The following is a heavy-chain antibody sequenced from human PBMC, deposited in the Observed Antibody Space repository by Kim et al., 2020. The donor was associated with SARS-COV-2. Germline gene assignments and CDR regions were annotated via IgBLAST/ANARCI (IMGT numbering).Heavy chain of an antibody. Sequence: SVKVSCKASGGTFSSYAISWVRQAPGQGLEWMGWINPIFGTANYAQKFQGRVAITADDSTSTAYMEMSSLRSEDTAVYYCAGGGMAASYYFGYWGQGTL. D-gene: IGHD6-13*01. J-gene: IGHJ4*02. CDR3: AGGGMAASYYFGY. CDR2: INPIFGTA. V-gene: IGHV1-69*13. CDR1: GGTFSSYA.